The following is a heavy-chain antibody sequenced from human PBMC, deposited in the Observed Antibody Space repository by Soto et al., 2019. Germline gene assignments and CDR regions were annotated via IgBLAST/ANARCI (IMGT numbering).Heavy chain of an antibody. J-gene: IGHJ6*02. D-gene: IGHD3-10*01. Sequence: SETLSLTCTVSGGSISSYYWSWIRQPPGKGLEWIGYIYYSGSTNYNPSLKSRVTISVDTSKNQFSLKLSSVTAADTAVYYCARDGQSDPRPIGISGSYYNDGYYYGMDVWGQGTTVTVSS. CDR3: ARDGQSDPRPIGISGSYYNDGYYYGMDV. CDR2: IYYSGST. CDR1: GGSISSYY. V-gene: IGHV4-59*01.